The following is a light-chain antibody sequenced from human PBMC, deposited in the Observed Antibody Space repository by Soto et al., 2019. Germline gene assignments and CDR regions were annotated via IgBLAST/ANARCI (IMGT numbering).Light chain of an antibody. CDR3: QSYDDSLSSYV. Sequence: QSVLTQPPSMSGAPGQRVTISCTWRSSNIGAGYDVHWYQQLPGTAPKLLMYGNTNRPSGVPDRFSGSKSGTSASLAITGLQAEDEADYYCQSYDDSLSSYVFGTGTKVTVL. J-gene: IGLJ1*01. CDR1: SSNIGAGYD. V-gene: IGLV1-40*01. CDR2: GNT.